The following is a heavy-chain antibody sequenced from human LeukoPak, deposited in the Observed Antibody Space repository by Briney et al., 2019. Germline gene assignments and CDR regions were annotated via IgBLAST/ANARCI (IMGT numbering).Heavy chain of an antibody. CDR3: ARGVYIAAAQYGY. V-gene: IGHV4-59*01. CDR1: GGSISSYY. Sequence: SETLSLTCTVSGGSISSYYWIWIRQPPGKGLEWIGYIYYSGTTNYNPSLKSRVTISVDTSKNQFSLKLSSVTAADTAVYYCARGVYIAAAQYGYWGQGTLVTVSS. J-gene: IGHJ4*02. CDR2: IYYSGTT. D-gene: IGHD6-13*01.